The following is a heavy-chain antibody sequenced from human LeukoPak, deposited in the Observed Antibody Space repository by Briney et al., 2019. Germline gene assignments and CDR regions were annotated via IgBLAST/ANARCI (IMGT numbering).Heavy chain of an antibody. J-gene: IGHJ4*02. D-gene: IGHD3-10*01. Sequence: GGALRLSCAASGFTFSSYGMSWVRQAPGKGLEWVSAISGSGGSTYYADSVKGRFTISRDNSMNTLYLQMNSLRAEDTAVYYCADVWFGERDYWGQGTLVTVSS. V-gene: IGHV3-23*01. CDR1: GFTFSSYG. CDR3: ADVWFGERDY. CDR2: ISGSGGST.